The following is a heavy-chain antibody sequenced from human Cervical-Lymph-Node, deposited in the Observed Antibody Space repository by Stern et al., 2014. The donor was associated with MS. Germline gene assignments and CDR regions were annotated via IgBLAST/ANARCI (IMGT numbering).Heavy chain of an antibody. Sequence: MQLVQSGGGLAQPGGSLRLSCAGSGFTFSNFAMTWIRQAPGKGLEWVAGSGTDGGTHYAESVKGRFSMSRDNSQNTLYLQMDRLRAEDTAVYYCGKDLHYWTADSWGQGTLVTVSS. CDR2: SGTDGGT. CDR1: GFTFSNFA. CDR3: GKDLHYWTADS. J-gene: IGHJ4*02. D-gene: IGHD1-1*01. V-gene: IGHV3-23*04.